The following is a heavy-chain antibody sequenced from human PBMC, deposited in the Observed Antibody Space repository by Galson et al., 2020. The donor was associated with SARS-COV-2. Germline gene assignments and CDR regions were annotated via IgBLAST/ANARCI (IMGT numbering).Heavy chain of an antibody. V-gene: IGHV4-61*02. Sequence: SETLSLTCTVSGGSISSGSYYWSWIRQPAGKGLEWIGRIYTSGSTNYNPSLKSRVTISVDTSKNQFSLKLSSVTAADTAVYYCARVGGDDYWGQGTLVTVSS. CDR1: GGSISSGSYY. D-gene: IGHD3-10*01. J-gene: IGHJ4*02. CDR2: IYTSGST. CDR3: ARVGGDDY.